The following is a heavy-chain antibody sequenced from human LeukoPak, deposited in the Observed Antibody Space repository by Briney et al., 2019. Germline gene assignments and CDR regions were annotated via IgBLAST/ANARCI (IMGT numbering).Heavy chain of an antibody. Sequence: SVKASCKASGGTFSSYAISWVRQAPGQGLEWMGGLIPIFGTANYAQKFRGRVTITTDEPTSTAYMELSSLRSDDTAVYYCASLTMVRGRHYYYYMDVWGKGTTVTVSS. D-gene: IGHD3-10*01. CDR2: LIPIFGTA. CDR1: GGTFSSYA. V-gene: IGHV1-69*05. CDR3: ASLTMVRGRHYYYYMDV. J-gene: IGHJ6*03.